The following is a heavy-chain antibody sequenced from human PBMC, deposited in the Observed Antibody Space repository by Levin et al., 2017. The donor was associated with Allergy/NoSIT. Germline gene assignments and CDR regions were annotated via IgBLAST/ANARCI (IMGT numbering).Heavy chain of an antibody. CDR1: GGSISSYY. Sequence: SETLSLTCTVSGGSISSYYWSWIRQPPGKGLEWIGYIYYSGSTNYNPSLKSRVTISVDTSKNQFSLKLSSVTAADTAVYYCARVGSWVLQLYYYGMDVWGQGTTVTVSS. CDR3: ARVGSWVLQLYYYGMDV. D-gene: IGHD1-26*01. V-gene: IGHV4-59*01. CDR2: IYYSGST. J-gene: IGHJ6*02.